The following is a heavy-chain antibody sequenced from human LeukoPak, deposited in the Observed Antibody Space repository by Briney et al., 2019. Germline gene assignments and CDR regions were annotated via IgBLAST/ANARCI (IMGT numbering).Heavy chain of an antibody. V-gene: IGHV3-23*01. CDR1: GLTFSNYA. Sequence: PGGSLRLSCAASGLTFSNYAMSWVRQAPGKGLEWVSAISISGGSTYYADSAKGRFSISRDNSDNIVSLQMNNLTTEDTATYYCAREKFDSWGQGTLVTVSP. CDR3: AREKFDS. J-gene: IGHJ5*01. CDR2: ISISGGST.